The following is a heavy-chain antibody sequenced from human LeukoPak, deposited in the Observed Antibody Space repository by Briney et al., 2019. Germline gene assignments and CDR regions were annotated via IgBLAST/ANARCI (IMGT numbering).Heavy chain of an antibody. J-gene: IGHJ3*02. V-gene: IGHV3-23*01. CDR1: GFTFSSYA. CDR3: ARSMIVVVDSAFDI. D-gene: IGHD3-22*01. CDR2: ISGSGGST. Sequence: PGGSLRLSCAASGFTFSSYAMHWVRQAPGKGLEWVSAISGSGGSTYYADSVKGRFTISRDNSKNTLYLQMNSLRAEDTAVYYCARSMIVVVDSAFDIWGQGTMVTVSS.